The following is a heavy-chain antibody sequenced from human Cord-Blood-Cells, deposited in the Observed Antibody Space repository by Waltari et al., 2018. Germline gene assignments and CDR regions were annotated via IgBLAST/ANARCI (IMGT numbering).Heavy chain of an antibody. CDR1: GGSFSGYY. Sequence: QVQLQQWGAGLLKPSETLSLTCAVYGGSFSGYYWSWIRTPPGKGLEWIGEIKHSGNTNYNPSRRSRVTISGDTSNNQFSLKLSSVTAADTAVYYCARAYYDCWSGYYLHDAFDIWGQATMVTVSS. J-gene: IGHJ3*02. CDR3: ARAYYDCWSGYYLHDAFDI. D-gene: IGHD3-3*01. V-gene: IGHV4-34*01. CDR2: IKHSGNT.